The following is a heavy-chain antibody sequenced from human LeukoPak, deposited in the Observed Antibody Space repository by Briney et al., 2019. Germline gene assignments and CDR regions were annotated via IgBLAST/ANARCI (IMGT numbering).Heavy chain of an antibody. CDR2: INPSGNTF. V-gene: IGHV3-48*03. D-gene: IGHD2-15*01. CDR3: ARGRIYFDY. CDR1: GFTFSSYE. Sequence: GGSLRLSCAASGFTFSSYEVHWVRRAPGKGLEWVSYINPSGNTFDYADSVKVRFTISRDNAKNSLYLQMNSLRAKDTAVYYCARGRIYFDYWGQGTLVTVSS. J-gene: IGHJ4*02.